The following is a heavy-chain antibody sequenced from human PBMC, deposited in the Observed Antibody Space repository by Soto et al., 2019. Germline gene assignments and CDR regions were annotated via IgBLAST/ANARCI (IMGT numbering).Heavy chain of an antibody. V-gene: IGHV1-69*13. CDR3: ARDPLSSFAMDV. Sequence: SVKVSCKASGDTFSSYAISWVRQAPGKGLEWMGKIIPTFGRTNYAQKFQGRLAISADDSTSTAYMELSSLVSEDTAVYYCARDPLSSFAMDVWGQGTTVTVSS. J-gene: IGHJ6*02. D-gene: IGHD3-10*02. CDR2: IIPTFGRT. CDR1: GDTFSSYA.